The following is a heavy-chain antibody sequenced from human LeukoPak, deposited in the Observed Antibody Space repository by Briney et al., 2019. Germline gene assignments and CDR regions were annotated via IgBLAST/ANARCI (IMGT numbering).Heavy chain of an antibody. J-gene: IGHJ6*02. Sequence: GGSLRLSCAASGFTFSSYGMHWVRQARGRGLEWVAVISYDGSHKYYADSVKGRFTISRDNSKNTLYLQMNSLRAEDTAVYYCAKARGPYCSSTSCYYYYYGMDVWGQGTTLTVSS. CDR1: GFTFSSYG. CDR2: ISYDGSHK. V-gene: IGHV3-30*18. CDR3: AKARGPYCSSTSCYYYYYGMDV. D-gene: IGHD2-2*01.